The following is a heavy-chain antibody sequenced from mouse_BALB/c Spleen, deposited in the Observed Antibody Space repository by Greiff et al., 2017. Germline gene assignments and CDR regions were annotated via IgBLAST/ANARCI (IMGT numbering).Heavy chain of an antibody. Sequence: EVMLVESGGGLVKPGGSLKLSCAASGFTFSSYAMSWVRQSPEKRLEWVAEISSGGSYTYYPDTVTGRFTISRDNAKNTLYLEMSSLRSEDTAMYYCARGGNLFAYWGQGTLVTVSA. V-gene: IGHV5-9-4*01. CDR3: ARGGNLFAY. J-gene: IGHJ3*01. CDR1: GFTFSSYA. CDR2: ISSGGSYT. D-gene: IGHD2-1*01.